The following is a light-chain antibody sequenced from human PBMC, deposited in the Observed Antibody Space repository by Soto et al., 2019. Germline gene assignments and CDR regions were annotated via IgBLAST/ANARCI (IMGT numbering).Light chain of an antibody. CDR2: AVS. CDR3: SSYTSDSSYV. Sequence: QSALTQPTSASGSPGQSITISCTGTSSDVGLYDYVSWYQQHPGKAPQLMIYAVSNRPSGVSNRFSASKSGNTASLFISGLQAEDEADYYCSSYTSDSSYVFGSGTKVTVL. CDR1: SSDVGLYDY. V-gene: IGLV2-14*01. J-gene: IGLJ1*01.